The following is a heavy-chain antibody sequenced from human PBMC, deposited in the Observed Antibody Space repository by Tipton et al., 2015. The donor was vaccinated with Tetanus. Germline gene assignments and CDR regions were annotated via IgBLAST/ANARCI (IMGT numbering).Heavy chain of an antibody. J-gene: IGHJ4*02. Sequence: TLSLTCIVSGDAISTNSYFWGWIRQPRGQGLEWLGYIYQTDSTYYNPSVRGRLTLSLQRSKNQVSLKLSSVTAADTAVYYCVRGRGLGAYSFGFEYWGRGALVTVSS. CDR3: VRGRGLGAYSFGFEY. CDR2: IYQTDST. D-gene: IGHD5-12*01. V-gene: IGHV4-30-2*01. CDR1: GDAISTNSYF.